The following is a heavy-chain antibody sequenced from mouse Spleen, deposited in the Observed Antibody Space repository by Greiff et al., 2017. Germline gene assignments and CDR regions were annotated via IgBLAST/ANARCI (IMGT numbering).Heavy chain of an antibody. CDR3: AKVRSDYSYAMDY. Sequence: QVQLQQSGAELAKPGASVKLSCKASGYTFTRYWMHWVKQRPGQGLEWIGYINPSSGSTKYNQKFKDKATLTAARSSSTAYMQLTSLTYEDSAVYYCAKVRSDYSYAMDYWGQGTSVTVSS. D-gene: IGHD1-1*01. CDR2: INPSSGST. J-gene: IGHJ4*01. CDR1: GYTFTRYW. V-gene: IGHV1-7*01.